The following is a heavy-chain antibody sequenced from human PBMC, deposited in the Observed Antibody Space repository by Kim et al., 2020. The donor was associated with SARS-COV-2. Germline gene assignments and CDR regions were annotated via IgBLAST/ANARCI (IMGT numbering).Heavy chain of an antibody. Sequence: AQKFQGRVTMTRDTSTSTVYMELSSLRSEDTAVYYCARSGGRDGPYGMDVWGQGTTVTVSS. V-gene: IGHV1-46*01. D-gene: IGHD3-16*01. J-gene: IGHJ6*02. CDR3: ARSGGRDGPYGMDV.